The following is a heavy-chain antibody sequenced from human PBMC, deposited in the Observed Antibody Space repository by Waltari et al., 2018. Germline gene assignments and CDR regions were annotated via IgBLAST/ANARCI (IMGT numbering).Heavy chain of an antibody. CDR1: GGSFSGYY. CDR3: AKGRFYYYGSGSYYNPEFDP. J-gene: IGHJ5*02. V-gene: IGHV4-34*01. D-gene: IGHD3-10*01. Sequence: QVQLQQWGAGLLKPSETLSLTCAVYGGSFSGYYWSWIRQPPGKGLEWIGEINHSGSTNSNPSLKSRVTISVATSKNQFSLKLSSVTAADTAVYYCAKGRFYYYGSGSYYNPEFDPWGQGTLVTVSS. CDR2: INHSGST.